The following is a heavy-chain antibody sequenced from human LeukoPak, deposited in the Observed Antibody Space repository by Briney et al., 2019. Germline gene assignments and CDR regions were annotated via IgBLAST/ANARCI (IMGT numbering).Heavy chain of an antibody. Sequence: PGGSLRLSCAASGFTFDDYAMHWVRQAPGKGLEWVSGISWNSGSIGYADSVKGRFTISRDNAKNSLYLQMNSLRAEDTALYYCAKDSHRRAVAGTGYFQHWGQGTLVTVSS. D-gene: IGHD6-19*01. CDR2: ISWNSGSI. V-gene: IGHV3-9*01. CDR1: GFTFDDYA. CDR3: AKDSHRRAVAGTGYFQH. J-gene: IGHJ1*01.